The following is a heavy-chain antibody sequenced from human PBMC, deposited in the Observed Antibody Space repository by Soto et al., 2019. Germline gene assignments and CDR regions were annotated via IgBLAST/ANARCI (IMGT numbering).Heavy chain of an antibody. D-gene: IGHD6-19*01. CDR3: ARDGQSLAPYALDV. Sequence: QVQVVESGGGVVQPGRSLRLSCTASGFTFSGHAMHWVRQPPGKGLEWVAQIWNDGSNKYYADSVKGRFTISRDNSKNTLYGQMDSLRVEDTAVYYCARDGQSLAPYALDVWGQGTSVTVS. CDR1: GFTFSGHA. J-gene: IGHJ6*02. CDR2: IWNDGSNK. V-gene: IGHV3-33*01.